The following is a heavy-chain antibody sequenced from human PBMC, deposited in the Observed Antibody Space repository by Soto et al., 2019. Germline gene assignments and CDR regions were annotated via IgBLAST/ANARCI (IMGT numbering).Heavy chain of an antibody. V-gene: IGHV4-31*03. Sequence: QVQLQESGPGLVKPSQTLSLTCTVSGGSISSGGYYWSWIRQHPGKGLEWIGYIYYSGSTYYNPSLKRRVTISVATSKNQCSLKMSSVTAADTAVYYCARGADTRVRGVMGGNNWFDPWGQGTLVTVSS. CDR3: ARGADTRVRGVMGGNNWFDP. CDR2: IYYSGST. J-gene: IGHJ5*02. D-gene: IGHD3-10*01. CDR1: GGSISSGGYY.